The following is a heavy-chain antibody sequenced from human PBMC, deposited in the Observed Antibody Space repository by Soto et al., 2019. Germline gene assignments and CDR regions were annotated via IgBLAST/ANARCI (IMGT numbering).Heavy chain of an antibody. V-gene: IGHV1-18*04. J-gene: IGHJ5*02. CDR2: ISAYNGNT. CDR3: ARVVVVRGVIIPNWFDP. CDR1: VYTFTSYG. Sequence: ASVKVSCKASVYTFTSYGISWVRQAPGQGLEWMGWISAYNGNTNYAQKLQGRVTMTTDTSTSTAYMELMSLRSDDTAVYYCARVVVVRGVIIPNWFDPWGQGTLVTVSS. D-gene: IGHD3-10*01.